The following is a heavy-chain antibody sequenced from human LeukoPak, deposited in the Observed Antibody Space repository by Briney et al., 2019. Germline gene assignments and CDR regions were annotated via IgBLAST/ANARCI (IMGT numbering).Heavy chain of an antibody. Sequence: GGSLRLSCAASGFTFSSYSMNWVRQAPGKGLEWVSSISSSSSYIYYADSVKGRFTISRDNAKNSLYLQMNSLRAEDTAVYYCARGVAYSYGYGDLKWGQGTLVTVSS. CDR1: GFTFSSYS. D-gene: IGHD5-18*01. J-gene: IGHJ4*02. CDR3: ARGVAYSYGYGDLK. CDR2: ISSSSSYI. V-gene: IGHV3-21*01.